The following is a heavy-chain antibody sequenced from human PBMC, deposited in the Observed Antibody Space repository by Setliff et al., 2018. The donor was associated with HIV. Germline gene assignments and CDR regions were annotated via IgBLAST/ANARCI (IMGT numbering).Heavy chain of an antibody. Sequence: GGSLRLSCLASGFTFTGLTFTDYNMNWVRQAPGKGLEWVANIKQDGSEKYYVDSVKGRFTISRDNAKNSLYLQMSGLRVDDTAVYFCARDLDYYGPSEAFDIWGQGTMVTVSS. CDR2: IKQDGSEK. CDR1: GFTFTGLTFTDYN. J-gene: IGHJ3*02. CDR3: ARDLDYYGPSEAFDI. V-gene: IGHV3-7*01. D-gene: IGHD3-10*01.